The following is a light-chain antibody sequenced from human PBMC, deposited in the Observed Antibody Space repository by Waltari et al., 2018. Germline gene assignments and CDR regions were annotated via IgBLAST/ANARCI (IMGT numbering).Light chain of an antibody. Sequence: DIVMTQSPDSLAVSLGERATINCRSRQNVLSSYSNRNYLAWYQQKPGQPPKLLIYWASTRESGVPDRFSGSGSGTDFTLTISSLQAEDVAVYYCQQYFGSPLTFGGGTKVEIK. J-gene: IGKJ4*01. V-gene: IGKV4-1*01. CDR1: QNVLSSYSNRNY. CDR2: WAS. CDR3: QQYFGSPLT.